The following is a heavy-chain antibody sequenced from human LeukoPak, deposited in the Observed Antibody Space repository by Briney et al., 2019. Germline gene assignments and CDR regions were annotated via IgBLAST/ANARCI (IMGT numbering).Heavy chain of an antibody. Sequence: SETLSLTCTVAGSPISRYYRIWIRQPAGKGLEWIGRIYTSGSTNYNPSLKSRVTMSVDTSKNQFSLKLSSVTAADTAVYYCARGLSCSGDSCYSGWFDPWGQGTLVTVSS. CDR2: IYTSGST. D-gene: IGHD2-15*01. J-gene: IGHJ5*02. CDR1: GSPISRYY. CDR3: ARGLSCSGDSCYSGWFDP. V-gene: IGHV4-4*07.